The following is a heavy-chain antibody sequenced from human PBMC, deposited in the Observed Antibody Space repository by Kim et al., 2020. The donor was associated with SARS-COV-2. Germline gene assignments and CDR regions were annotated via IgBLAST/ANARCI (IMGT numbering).Heavy chain of an antibody. J-gene: IGHJ3*02. D-gene: IGHD3-22*01. V-gene: IGHV3-49*04. CDR2: IRSKIYGATQ. CDR1: GFRFDDYV. Sequence: GGSLRLSCTSSGFRFDDYVMTWVRQAPGKGLEWVGFIRSKIYGATQEYAASLGGRFTISRDDSKGIAYLQMNSLKTEDTAIYYCTRTTYFYERSGPRVDAFGIGGQGTRVTVSS. CDR3: TRTTYFYERSGPRVDAFGI.